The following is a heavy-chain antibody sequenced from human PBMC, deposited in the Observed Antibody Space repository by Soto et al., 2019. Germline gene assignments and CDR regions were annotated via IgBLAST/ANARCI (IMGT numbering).Heavy chain of an antibody. D-gene: IGHD1-26*01. CDR3: ARVEVQWELLD. CDR2: IKQDGSEK. CDR1: GFTFSNSW. Sequence: EVQLVESGGGLVQPGGSLRLSCVASGFTFSNSWMTWVRQAPGKGLEWVANIKQDGSEKYYVDSVKGRFTISRDNAKNSLYLQMNSLRADDTAVYYCARVEVQWELLDWGQGTLVTVSS. J-gene: IGHJ4*02. V-gene: IGHV3-7*01.